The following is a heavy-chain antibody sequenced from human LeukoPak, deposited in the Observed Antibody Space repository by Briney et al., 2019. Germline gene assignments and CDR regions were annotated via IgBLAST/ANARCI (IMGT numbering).Heavy chain of an antibody. CDR1: GGTYSSYT. V-gene: IGHV1-69*02. J-gene: IGHJ4*02. Sequence: ASVKVSCKASGGTYSSYTISWVRQAPGQGLEWMGRIIPILGIANYAQKFQGRVTITADKSTSTAYMELSSLRSEDTALYYCARSAVVVPAAWAWGQGTLVTVSS. D-gene: IGHD2-2*01. CDR2: IIPILGIA. CDR3: ARSAVVVPAAWA.